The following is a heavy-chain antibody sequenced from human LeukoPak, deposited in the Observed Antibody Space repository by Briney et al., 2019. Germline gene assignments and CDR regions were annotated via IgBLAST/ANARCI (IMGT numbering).Heavy chain of an antibody. CDR1: GGSISSGDYY. CDR3: ARDPITMVRGVIPHSDY. J-gene: IGHJ4*02. D-gene: IGHD3-10*01. Sequence: SQTLSLTCTVSGGSISSGDYYWSWIRQPPGKGLEWIGYIYYSGSTYYNPSLKSRVTISVDTSKNQFSLKLSSVTAADTAVYYCARDPITMVRGVIPHSDYWGQGTLVTVSS. V-gene: IGHV4-30-4*08. CDR2: IYYSGST.